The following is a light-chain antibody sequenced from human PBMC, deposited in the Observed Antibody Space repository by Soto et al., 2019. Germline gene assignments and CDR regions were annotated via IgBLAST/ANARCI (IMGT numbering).Light chain of an antibody. CDR2: SNN. CDR3: ATWDDSLNVVV. V-gene: IGLV1-44*01. CDR1: SSNIGSNS. Sequence: QSVLTQPPSASGTPGQRVSISCSGSSSNIGSNSVNWFQHLPGTAPKRLIYSNNQRPSGVPDRFSGSKSGASASLAISGLQSEDEADYYCATWDDSLNVVVFGGGTKVTVL. J-gene: IGLJ2*01.